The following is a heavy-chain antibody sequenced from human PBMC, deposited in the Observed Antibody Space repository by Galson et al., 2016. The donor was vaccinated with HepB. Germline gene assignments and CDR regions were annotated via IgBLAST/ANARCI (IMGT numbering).Heavy chain of an antibody. V-gene: IGHV1-69*13. CDR1: GDTFSTYA. J-gene: IGHJ4*02. D-gene: IGHD4-17*01. CDR2: IIPIFGPA. Sequence: SVKVSCKASGDTFSTYAFSWVRQAPGQGLEWVGGIIPIFGPANYAQKFQGRVSISADESTRTVYMELRSLRSEDTAVYFCAKEMSTVQIAFDTWGQGTLLTVSS. CDR3: AKEMSTVQIAFDT.